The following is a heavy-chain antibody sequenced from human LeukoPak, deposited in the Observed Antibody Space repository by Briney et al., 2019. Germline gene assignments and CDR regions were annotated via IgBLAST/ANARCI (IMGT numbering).Heavy chain of an antibody. J-gene: IGHJ4*02. CDR2: INTDGSST. CDR1: GFPFSSYW. Sequence: GGSLRLSCAASGFPFSSYWMHWVRQDPGKGLVWVSRINTDGSSTSYADSVKGRFTVTRDNAKNTLYLQMNSLRAEDTAVYYCARDSSSLSYWGQGTLVTVSS. V-gene: IGHV3-74*01. D-gene: IGHD2-2*01. CDR3: ARDSSSLSY.